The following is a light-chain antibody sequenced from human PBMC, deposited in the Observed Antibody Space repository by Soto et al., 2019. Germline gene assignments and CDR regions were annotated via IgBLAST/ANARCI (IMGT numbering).Light chain of an antibody. CDR2: EVT. CDR3: SSYTGSNNLNV. Sequence: QSALTQPPSASGSPGQSVTISCTGTSSDVGGYNYVSWYQQHPDKAPKLMIYEVTKRPSGVPDRFSGSKSGNTASLTVSGLQAEDEADYYCSSYTGSNNLNVFGTGTKLTVL. CDR1: SSDVGGYNY. J-gene: IGLJ1*01. V-gene: IGLV2-8*01.